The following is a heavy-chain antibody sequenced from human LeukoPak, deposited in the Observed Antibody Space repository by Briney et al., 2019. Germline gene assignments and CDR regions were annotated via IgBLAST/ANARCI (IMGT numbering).Heavy chain of an antibody. J-gene: IGHJ5*02. CDR3: ARGTMLRYFDWLALNWFNP. Sequence: GESLKISCKGSGYSFTSYWIGWVRQMPGKGLEWMGIIYPGDSDTRYSPSFQGQVTISADKSISTAYLQWSSLKASDTAMYYCARGTMLRYFDWLALNWFNPWGQGTLVTASS. CDR2: IYPGDSDT. D-gene: IGHD3-9*01. V-gene: IGHV5-51*01. CDR1: GYSFTSYW.